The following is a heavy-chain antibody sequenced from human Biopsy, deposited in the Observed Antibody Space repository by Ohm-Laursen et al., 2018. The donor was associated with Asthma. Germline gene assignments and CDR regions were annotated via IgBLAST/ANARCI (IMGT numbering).Heavy chain of an antibody. D-gene: IGHD3-9*01. CDR1: GYNFISFA. J-gene: IGHJ3*01. V-gene: IGHV1-3*04. Sequence: ASVKVSCKASGYNFISFAIHWVRQAPGQRLEWMGWVNTGNGDTKYSQKFQGRVTITRDTSASTAYMELRSLRSEDTATYYCARTYYYFLTGKVKDVFGVWGQGTMVTVSS. CDR2: VNTGNGDT. CDR3: ARTYYYFLTGKVKDVFGV.